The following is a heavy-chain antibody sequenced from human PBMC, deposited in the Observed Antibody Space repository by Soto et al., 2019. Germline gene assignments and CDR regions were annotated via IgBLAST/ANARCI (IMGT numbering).Heavy chain of an antibody. J-gene: IGHJ5*02. D-gene: IGHD5-18*01. CDR1: GYTFTSYD. CDR2: MNPNSGNT. V-gene: IGHV1-8*01. Sequence: QVQLVQSGAEVKKPGASVKVSCKASGYTFTSYDINWVRQATGQGLEWMGWMNPNSGNTGYAQKFQGRATLTRNTSISTAYMELSSLRSEDTAVYYCARGHVDTAMVTAGFDPWGQGTLVTVSS. CDR3: ARGHVDTAMVTAGFDP.